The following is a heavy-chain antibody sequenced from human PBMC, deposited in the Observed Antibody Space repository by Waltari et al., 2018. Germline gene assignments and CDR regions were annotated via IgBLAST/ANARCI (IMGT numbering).Heavy chain of an antibody. CDR1: GFTFSSYS. CDR3: ARGGATLDYFDY. CDR2: ISSSSNYI. Sequence: EVQLVESGGGLVKPGGSLRLSCAASGFTFSSYSMNWVRQAPVKGLEWVSSISSSSNYIYYADSVKGRFTLSRDNAKNSLYLQMNSLSAEDTAVYYCARGGATLDYFDYWGQGTLVTVSS. D-gene: IGHD1-26*01. V-gene: IGHV3-21*01. J-gene: IGHJ4*02.